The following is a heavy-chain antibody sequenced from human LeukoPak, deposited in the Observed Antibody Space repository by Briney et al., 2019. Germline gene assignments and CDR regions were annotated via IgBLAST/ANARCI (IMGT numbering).Heavy chain of an antibody. CDR2: IYYSGST. CDR1: GGSISSYY. D-gene: IGHD3-16*01. CDR3: ARARGGIRSAFDI. V-gene: IGHV4-59*08. J-gene: IGHJ3*02. Sequence: SETLSLTCTVSGGSISSYYWSLIRQPPGKGLEWIGYIYYSGSTNYNPSLKSRVTISVDTSKNQFSLKLSSVTAADTAVYYCARARGGIRSAFDIWGQGTMVTVSS.